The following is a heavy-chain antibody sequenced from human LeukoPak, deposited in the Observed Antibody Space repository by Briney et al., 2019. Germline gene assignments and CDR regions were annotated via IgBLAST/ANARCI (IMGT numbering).Heavy chain of an antibody. CDR3: ARDLMGYYYYMDV. CDR1: GGSISGYY. Sequence: SETLSLTCTVSGGSISGYYWSWIRQPPGKGLEWIGYIYYSGSTNYNPSLKSRVTISVDTSKNQFSLKLSSVTAADTAVYYCARDLMGYYYYMDVWGKGTTVTVSS. CDR2: IYYSGST. V-gene: IGHV4-59*01. J-gene: IGHJ6*03. D-gene: IGHD1-26*01.